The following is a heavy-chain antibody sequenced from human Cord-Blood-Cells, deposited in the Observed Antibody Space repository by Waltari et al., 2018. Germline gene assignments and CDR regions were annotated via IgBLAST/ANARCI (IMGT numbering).Heavy chain of an antibody. D-gene: IGHD7-27*01. V-gene: IGHV4-39*01. Sequence: QLQLQESGPGLVKPSETLSLTCTVSGGSISSSSYYWGWIRQPPGKGLEWIGSSYYSGRHSHTPPLSARVTISVATSKNQFSLKLSSVTAADTAVYYCARLPTGDIAFDIWGQGTMVTVSS. CDR3: ARLPTGDIAFDI. CDR2: SYYSGRH. CDR1: GGSISSSSYY. J-gene: IGHJ3*02.